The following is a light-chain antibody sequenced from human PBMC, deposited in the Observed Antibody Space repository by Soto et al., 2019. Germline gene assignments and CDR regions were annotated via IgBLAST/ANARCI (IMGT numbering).Light chain of an antibody. V-gene: IGKV1-39*01. CDR1: KTIDTY. CDR2: AAS. Sequence: DIQMTQSPSSLSASVGDRVTITCRASKTIDTYVNWYYQNPGKPPKILINAASPLQNGVPSRFSGSGSGTDFTLTISSLKPEDFATYYCQQSTGIPYTFGQGTKLEIK. J-gene: IGKJ2*01. CDR3: QQSTGIPYT.